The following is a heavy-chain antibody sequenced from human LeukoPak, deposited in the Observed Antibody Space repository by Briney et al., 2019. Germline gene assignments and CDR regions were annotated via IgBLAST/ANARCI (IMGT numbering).Heavy chain of an antibody. D-gene: IGHD1-26*01. CDR1: GFTFSNHG. V-gene: IGHV3-33*01. CDR3: ARNSGSYHANAFDI. J-gene: IGHJ3*02. Sequence: GGSLRLSCAASGFTFSNHGMDWVRHAPGRGLEWVAVIWYDGSEKYYADSVKGRFTISRDNSENTLYLQMNSLRDEDTAVYYCARNSGSYHANAFDIWGQGTMVIVSS. CDR2: IWYDGSEK.